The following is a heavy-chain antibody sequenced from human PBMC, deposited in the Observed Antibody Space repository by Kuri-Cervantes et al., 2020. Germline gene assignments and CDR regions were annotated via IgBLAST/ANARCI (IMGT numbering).Heavy chain of an antibody. CDR3: ARHHYDFWSGPKNYYYYYYMDV. V-gene: IGHV5-51*01. Sequence: GESLKISCKGSGFGFTSYWIGWVRQMPGKGLEWMGIIYPGDCDTRYSPSFQGQVTISADKSISTAYLQWSSLKASDTAMYYCARHHYDFWSGPKNYYYYYYMDVWGKGTTVTVSS. J-gene: IGHJ6*03. D-gene: IGHD3-3*01. CDR1: GFGFTSYW. CDR2: IYPGDCDT.